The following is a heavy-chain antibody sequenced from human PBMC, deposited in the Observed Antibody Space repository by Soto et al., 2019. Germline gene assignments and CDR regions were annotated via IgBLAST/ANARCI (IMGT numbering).Heavy chain of an antibody. CDR1: GFTFSSYA. Sequence: GGSLRLSCAASGFTFSSYAMHWVRQAPGKGLEWVAVISYDGSNKYYADSVKGRFTISRDNSKNTLYLQMNSLRAEDTAVYYCASADPGGSYYYYGMDVWGQGTTVTVSS. CDR2: ISYDGSNK. J-gene: IGHJ6*02. D-gene: IGHD6-25*01. V-gene: IGHV3-30-3*01. CDR3: ASADPGGSYYYYGMDV.